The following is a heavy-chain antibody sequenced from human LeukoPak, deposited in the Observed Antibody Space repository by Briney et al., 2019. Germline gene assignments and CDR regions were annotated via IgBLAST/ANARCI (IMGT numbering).Heavy chain of an antibody. Sequence: GGSLRLSCAASGFTFSDYYMNWNRQAPGKRLEWVSYISSSATTIYYADSVKGRFTISRDNAKKSLYLQMNSLRAEDTAVYYCARDRSSSWNYFDYWGQGTLVTVSS. CDR1: GFTFSDYY. CDR2: ISSSATTI. V-gene: IGHV3-11*04. J-gene: IGHJ4*02. D-gene: IGHD6-13*01. CDR3: ARDRSSSWNYFDY.